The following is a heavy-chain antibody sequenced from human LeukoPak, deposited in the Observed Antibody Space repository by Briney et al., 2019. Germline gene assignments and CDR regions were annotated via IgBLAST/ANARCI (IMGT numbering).Heavy chain of an antibody. J-gene: IGHJ6*03. D-gene: IGHD3-10*01. CDR3: AGDRITMVRGVMRYYYYYMDV. CDR2: IYHSGST. V-gene: IGHV4-38-2*02. CDR1: GYSISSGYF. Sequence: PSETLSLTCTVSGYSISSGYFWGWIRQPPGKGLEWIGSIYHSGSTNYNPSLKSRVTISVDTSKNQFSLKLSSVTAADKAVYYCAGDRITMVRGVMRYYYYYMDVWGKGTTVTVSS.